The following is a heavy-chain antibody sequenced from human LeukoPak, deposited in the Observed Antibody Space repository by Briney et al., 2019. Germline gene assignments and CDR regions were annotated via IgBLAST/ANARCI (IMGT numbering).Heavy chain of an antibody. CDR3: ARVYSSGGHPDYYYYYGMDV. J-gene: IGHJ6*02. Sequence: GASVKVSCKASGYTFTSYDINWVRQATGQGLEWMGWMNPNSGNTGYAQKFQGTVTMTRNTSISTAYMELSSLRSEDTAVYYCARVYSSGGHPDYYYYYGMDVWGQGTTVTVSS. V-gene: IGHV1-8*01. D-gene: IGHD6-19*01. CDR2: MNPNSGNT. CDR1: GYTFTSYD.